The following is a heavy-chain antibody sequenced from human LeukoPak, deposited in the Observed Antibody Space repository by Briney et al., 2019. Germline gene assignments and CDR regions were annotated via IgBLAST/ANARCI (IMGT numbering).Heavy chain of an antibody. J-gene: IGHJ4*02. D-gene: IGHD3-3*01. CDR1: GYTFTSYY. CDR2: INPSGGST. Sequence: ASVKVSCKAPGYTFTSYYMHWVRQAPGQGLEWMGIINPSGGSTSYAQKFQGRVTMTRDTSTSTVYMELSSLRSEDTAVYYCARAPKIRSTYYDFWSGIDYWGQGTLVAVSS. V-gene: IGHV1-46*03. CDR3: ARAPKIRSTYYDFWSGIDY.